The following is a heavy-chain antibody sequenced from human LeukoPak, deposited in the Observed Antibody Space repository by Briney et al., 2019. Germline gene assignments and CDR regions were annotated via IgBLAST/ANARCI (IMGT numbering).Heavy chain of an antibody. CDR1: GYSISSGYF. D-gene: IGHD1-26*01. CDR3: ARDFSGSYPRFDP. CDR2: ISHSGST. V-gene: IGHV4-38-2*02. Sequence: SETLSLTCAVSGYSISSGYFWVWMRQPPGKGLEWIGEISHSGSTYYNPSLKSRVTISVDTSKNQFSLRLSFVTAADTAVYYCARDFSGSYPRFDPWGQGTLVTVSS. J-gene: IGHJ5*02.